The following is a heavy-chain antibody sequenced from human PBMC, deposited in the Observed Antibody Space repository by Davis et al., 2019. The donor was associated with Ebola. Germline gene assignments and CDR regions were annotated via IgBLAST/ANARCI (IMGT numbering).Heavy chain of an antibody. CDR2: IYYSGST. D-gene: IGHD6-13*01. V-gene: IGHV4-59*01. CDR1: SGSISSYY. Sequence: PSETLSLTCTVSSGSISSYYWSWIRQPPGKGLEWIGYIYYSGSTNYNPSLKSRVTISVDTSKNQFSLKLSSVTAADTAVYYCARDGDGTGYSSSWYNYYYMDVWGKGTTVTVSS. J-gene: IGHJ6*03. CDR3: ARDGDGTGYSSSWYNYYYMDV.